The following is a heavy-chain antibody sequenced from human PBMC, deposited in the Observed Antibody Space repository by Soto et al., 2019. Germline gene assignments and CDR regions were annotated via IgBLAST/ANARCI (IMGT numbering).Heavy chain of an antibody. CDR3: ARVVVVIPPGYYYAMDV. Sequence: GGSLRLSCAASGFTFSSYHMHWVRQAPGKGLEWVADITSSSDTIYYSDSVKGRFTISRDNGKNSLFLQMNSLRDEDTAVYYCARVVVVIPPGYYYAMDVWGQGTTVTVSS. J-gene: IGHJ6*02. CDR2: ITSSSDTI. D-gene: IGHD3-22*01. CDR1: GFTFSSYH. V-gene: IGHV3-48*02.